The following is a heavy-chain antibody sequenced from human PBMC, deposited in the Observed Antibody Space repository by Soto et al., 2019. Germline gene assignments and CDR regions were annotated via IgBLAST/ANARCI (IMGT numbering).Heavy chain of an antibody. J-gene: IGHJ4*02. D-gene: IGHD2-15*01. CDR2: IYSGGNT. V-gene: IGHV3-66*01. CDR3: AGYCNGGRCYPN. CDR1: GFTVRSNY. Sequence: EVQLVESGVGLVQPGGSLRLSCAASGFTVRSNYMSWVRQAPGKGLEWVSVIYSGGNTYYSDSVKGRFTISRDNSKNTLYLQMNSLRAEDTAVYYCAGYCNGGRCYPNWGQGTLVTVSS.